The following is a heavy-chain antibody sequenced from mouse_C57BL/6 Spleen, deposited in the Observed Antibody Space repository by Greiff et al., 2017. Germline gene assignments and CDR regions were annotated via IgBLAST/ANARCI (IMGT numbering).Heavy chain of an antibody. CDR3: ARGYGSSYRYCDV. J-gene: IGHJ1*03. V-gene: IGHV1-53*01. D-gene: IGHD1-1*01. CDR2: INPSNGGT. CDR1: GYTFTSYW. Sequence: VQLQQPGTELVKPGASGYTFTSYWMHWVKQRPGQGLEWIGNINPSNGGTNYNEKFKSKATLTVDKSSSTAYMQLSSLTSEDSAVYYCARGYGSSYRYCDVWGTGTTVTVSS.